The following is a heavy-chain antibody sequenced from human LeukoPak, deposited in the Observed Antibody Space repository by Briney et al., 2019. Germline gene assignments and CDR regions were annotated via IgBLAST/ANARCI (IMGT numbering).Heavy chain of an antibody. Sequence: SQTLSLICAIAGDRVSSNSASSNWIRQSPSRGLEWLGRTYYRFKWYSDYGVSVRGRITINTDTSKKQLSLHLNSVTPEDTAVYYCARYTSTWVLDYWGQGTLVTVSS. V-gene: IGHV6-1*01. CDR2: TYYRFKWYS. CDR3: ARYTSTWVLDY. D-gene: IGHD6-13*01. CDR1: GDRVSSNSAS. J-gene: IGHJ4*02.